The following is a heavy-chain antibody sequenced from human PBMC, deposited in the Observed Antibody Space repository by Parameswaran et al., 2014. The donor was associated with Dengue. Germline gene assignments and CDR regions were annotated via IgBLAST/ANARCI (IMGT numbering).Heavy chain of an antibody. D-gene: IGHD6-19*01. V-gene: IGHV3-30-3*01. J-gene: IGHJ4*02. CDR2: ISYDGSNK. Sequence: WIRQPPGKGLEWVAVISYDGSNKYYADSVKGRFTISRDNSKNTLYLQMNSLRAEDTAVYYCASGAVADYYFDYWGQGTLVIVSS. CDR3: ASGAVADYYFDY.